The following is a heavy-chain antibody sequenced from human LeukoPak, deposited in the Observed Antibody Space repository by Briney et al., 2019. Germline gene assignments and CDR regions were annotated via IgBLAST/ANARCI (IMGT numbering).Heavy chain of an antibody. CDR2: TQNKANSYTM. V-gene: IGHV3-72*01. D-gene: IGHD1-7*01. CDR3: VRRNYVAFDI. Sequence: GGSLRLSCAVSGFIFSDQYMDWVRQAPGKGLEWDGRTQNKANSYTMDYAASVRGRFTISRDDSKNSLSLQMNGLKTEDTAVYYCVRRNYVAFDIWGQGTMVIVSS. J-gene: IGHJ3*02. CDR1: GFIFSDQY.